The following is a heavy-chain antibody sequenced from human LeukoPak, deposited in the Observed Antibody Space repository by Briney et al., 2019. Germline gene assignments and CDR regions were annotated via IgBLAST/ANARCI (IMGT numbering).Heavy chain of an antibody. CDR2: IRSKAYGGTT. CDR3: TRVLVGSYYYYMDV. CDR1: GFTFGDYA. J-gene: IGHJ6*03. D-gene: IGHD1-26*01. Sequence: PGGSLRLSCTAFGFTFGDYAMSWVRQAPGKGLEWVSFIRSKAYGGTTEYAASVKGRFTISRDDSKSIAYLQMNSLKTEDTAVYYCTRVLVGSYYYYMDVWGKGTTVTVSS. V-gene: IGHV3-49*04.